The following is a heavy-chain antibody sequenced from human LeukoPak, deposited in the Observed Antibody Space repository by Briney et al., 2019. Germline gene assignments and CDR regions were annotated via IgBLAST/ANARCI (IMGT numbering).Heavy chain of an antibody. CDR2: ISSSSSYI. Sequence: PGGSLRLSCAASGFTFSSYSMNWVRQAPGKGLEWVSSISSSSSYIYYADSVKGRFTISRDNAKNSLYLQMNSLRAEDTAVYYCARDGGNYSYMDVWGKGTTVTVSS. CDR1: GFTFSSYS. V-gene: IGHV3-21*01. J-gene: IGHJ6*03. CDR3: ARDGGNYSYMDV.